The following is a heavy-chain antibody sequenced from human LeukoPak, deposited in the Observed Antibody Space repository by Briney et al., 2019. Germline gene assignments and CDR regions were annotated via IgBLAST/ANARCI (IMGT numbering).Heavy chain of an antibody. J-gene: IGHJ4*02. V-gene: IGHV7-4-1*02. D-gene: IGHD2-15*01. CDR2: INTNTGNP. Sequence: ASVKVSCKASGYTFTSYAMNWVRQAPGQGLEWMGWINTNTGNPTYAQGFTGRFVFSLDTSVSTAYLQISSLKAEDTAAYYCAREPTGYCSGGSCSDWGQGTLVTVSS. CDR3: AREPTGYCSGGSCSD. CDR1: GYTFTSYA.